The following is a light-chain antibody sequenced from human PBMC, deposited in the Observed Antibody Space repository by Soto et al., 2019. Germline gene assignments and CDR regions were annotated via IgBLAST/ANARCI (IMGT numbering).Light chain of an antibody. CDR2: GNS. CDR3: QSYDSSLSGTHVV. J-gene: IGLJ2*01. V-gene: IGLV1-40*01. CDR1: SSNIGAGYD. Sequence: QSVLTQPPSVSGAPGQRVTISCTGNSSNIGAGYDVHWYQQLPGTAPKLLIYGNSNRPSGVPDRFSGSKSGASASLAITGLQAEDEADYYCQSYDSSLSGTHVVFGGGTQLTVL.